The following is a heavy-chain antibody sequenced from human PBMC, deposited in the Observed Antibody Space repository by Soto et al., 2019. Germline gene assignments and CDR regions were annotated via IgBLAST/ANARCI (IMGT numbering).Heavy chain of an antibody. CDR3: ARVVVTVIRGERGDWFDP. CDR2: INHSGST. CDR1: GGSFSGYY. V-gene: IGHV4-34*01. J-gene: IGHJ5*02. D-gene: IGHD3-10*01. Sequence: QVLLQQWGAGLLKPSETLSLTCAVYGGSFSGYYWTWIRQPPGKGLEWLGEINHSGSTNYNPSLKSRVTISVDTSKNQFSLKLSSVTAADTAVYYCARVVVTVIRGERGDWFDPWGQGTLVTVSS.